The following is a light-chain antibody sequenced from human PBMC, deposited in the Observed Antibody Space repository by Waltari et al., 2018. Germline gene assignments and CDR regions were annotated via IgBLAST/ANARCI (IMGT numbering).Light chain of an antibody. V-gene: IGKV1-39*01. CDR2: AAS. J-gene: IGKJ3*01. CDR3: QQHDNFPFT. CDR1: QSISSY. Sequence: DIQMTQSPSSLSASVGDRVTITCRASQSISSYLNWYQQKPGKAPKLLIYAASSLQSGVPSRFSGSGSGTDFTLTISSLQPDDIATYFCQQHDNFPFTFGPGTKVEIK.